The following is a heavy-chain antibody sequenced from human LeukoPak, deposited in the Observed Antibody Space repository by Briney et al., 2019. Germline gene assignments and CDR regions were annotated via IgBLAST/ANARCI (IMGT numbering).Heavy chain of an antibody. CDR1: GGSFSGYY. Sequence: SETLSLTCAVYGGSFSGYYWSWIRQPPGKGLEWIGEINHSGSTNYNPSLKSRVTIPVDTSKSQFSLKLSSVTAADTAVYYCARGEVGANYYFDYWGQGTLVTVSS. CDR2: INHSGST. CDR3: ARGEVGANYYFDY. D-gene: IGHD1-26*01. J-gene: IGHJ4*02. V-gene: IGHV4-34*01.